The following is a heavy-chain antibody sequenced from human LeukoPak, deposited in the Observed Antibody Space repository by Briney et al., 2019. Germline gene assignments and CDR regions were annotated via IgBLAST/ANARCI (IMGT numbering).Heavy chain of an antibody. CDR2: IYYSGST. J-gene: IGHJ3*02. CDR3: ARLYYGSGSYYKSDAFDI. Sequence: SETLSLTCTVSGGSISSYYWSWIRQPPGKGLEWIGYIYYSGSTNYNPSLKSRVPISVDPSKNQFSLKLSSVTAADTAVYYCARLYYGSGSYYKSDAFDIWGQGTMVTVSS. D-gene: IGHD3-10*01. CDR1: GGSISSYY. V-gene: IGHV4-59*01.